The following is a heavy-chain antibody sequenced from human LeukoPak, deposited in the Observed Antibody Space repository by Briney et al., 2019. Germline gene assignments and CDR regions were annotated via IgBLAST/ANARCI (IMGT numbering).Heavy chain of an antibody. J-gene: IGHJ5*02. D-gene: IGHD3-22*01. CDR2: IYYSGST. V-gene: IGHV4-59*02. Sequence: PSETLSLTCTVSGDSVTSSYWSWIRQPPEKGLEWIGYIYYSGSTDYNSSLKGRVTMSVDTSKNQFSLKLSSVTAADTAVYYCAKGSDSTGAWGQGILVTVSS. CDR1: GDSVTSSY. CDR3: AKGSDSTGA.